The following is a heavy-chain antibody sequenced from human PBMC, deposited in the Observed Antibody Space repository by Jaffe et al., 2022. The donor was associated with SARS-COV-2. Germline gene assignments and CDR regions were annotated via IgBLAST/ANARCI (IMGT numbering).Heavy chain of an antibody. CDR3: ATFGVNGDGDY. CDR1: RYTFTTYW. V-gene: IGHV5-51*01. D-gene: IGHD4-17*01. J-gene: IGHJ4*02. CDR2: IWPSDSET. Sequence: EVQLVQSGAEVKKPGESLKISCKGSRYTFTTYWIGWVRQMPGKGLEWMGIIWPSDSETRYSPSFQGQVTISADKSITTAYVQWSSLKASDTAMYYCATFGVNGDGDYWGQGTLVTVSS.